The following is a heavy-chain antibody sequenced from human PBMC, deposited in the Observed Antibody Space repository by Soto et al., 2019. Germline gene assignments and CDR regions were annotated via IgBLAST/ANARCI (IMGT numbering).Heavy chain of an antibody. Sequence: SETLSLTCTVSGGSISSYYWSWIRQPPGKGLEWIGYIYYSGSTNYNPSLKSRVTISVDTSKNQFSLKLSSVTAADTAVYYCARWRSMVRGVIRDNWFDPWGQGTLVTVSS. CDR2: IYYSGST. V-gene: IGHV4-59*01. J-gene: IGHJ5*02. CDR1: GGSISSYY. CDR3: ARWRSMVRGVIRDNWFDP. D-gene: IGHD3-10*01.